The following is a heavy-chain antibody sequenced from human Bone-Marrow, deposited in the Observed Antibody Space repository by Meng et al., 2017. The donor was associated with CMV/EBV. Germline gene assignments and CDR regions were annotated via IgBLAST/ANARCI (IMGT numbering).Heavy chain of an antibody. CDR3: AKEGIVGATTGRDYYGMDV. CDR1: RFTFSSYA. Sequence: GGSLRLSCAASRFTFSSYAMHWVRQAPGKGLEWVAVISYDGSNKYYADSVKGRFTISRDNSKNTLYLQMNSLRAEDTAVYYCAKEGIVGATTGRDYYGMDVWGQGTTVTVSS. D-gene: IGHD1-26*01. CDR2: ISYDGSNK. J-gene: IGHJ6*02. V-gene: IGHV3-30-3*01.